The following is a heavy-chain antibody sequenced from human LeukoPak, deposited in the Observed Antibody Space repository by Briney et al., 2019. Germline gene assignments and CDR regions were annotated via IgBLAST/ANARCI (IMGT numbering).Heavy chain of an antibody. CDR2: IYYSGST. D-gene: IGHD3-22*01. CDR1: GGSISSYY. V-gene: IGHV4-59*01. CDR3: ARVTTMIVEDAFDI. Sequence: SETLSLTCTVSGGSISSYYWSWIRQPPGKGLEWIRYIYYSGSTNYNPSLKSRVTISVDTSKNQFSLKLSSVTAADTAVYYCARVTTMIVEDAFDIWGQGTMVTVSS. J-gene: IGHJ3*02.